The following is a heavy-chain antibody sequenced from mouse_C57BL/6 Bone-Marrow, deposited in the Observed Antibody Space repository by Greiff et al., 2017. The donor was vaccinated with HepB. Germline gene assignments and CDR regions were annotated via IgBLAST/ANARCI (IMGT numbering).Heavy chain of an antibody. V-gene: IGHV1-50*01. CDR3: ARWDESGFAY. Sequence: QVQLKQPGAELVKPGASVKLSCKASGYTFTSYWMQWVKQRPGQGLEWIGEIDPSDSYTNYKQKFKGKATLTVDTSSSTAYMQLSSLTSEDSAVYYCARWDESGFAYWGQGPLVTVSA. J-gene: IGHJ3*01. CDR1: GYTFTSYW. D-gene: IGHD4-1*01. CDR2: IDPSDSYT.